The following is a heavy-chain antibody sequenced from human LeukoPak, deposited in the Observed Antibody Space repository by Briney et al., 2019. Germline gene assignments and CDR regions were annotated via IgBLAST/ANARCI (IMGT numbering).Heavy chain of an antibody. D-gene: IGHD3-3*01. J-gene: IGHJ5*02. Sequence: SETLSLTCTVSGGSLRRTGYCWGWIRQPPGRGLEWIGSIYHNGSTCNNPSLKSRVILSVDTSKNQFSLKLSSVTAADTAVYYCARHVGHDFWSGYRSVDPWGQGTLVTVSS. CDR1: GGSLRRTGYC. CDR2: IYHNGST. CDR3: ARHVGHDFWSGYRSVDP. V-gene: IGHV4-39*01.